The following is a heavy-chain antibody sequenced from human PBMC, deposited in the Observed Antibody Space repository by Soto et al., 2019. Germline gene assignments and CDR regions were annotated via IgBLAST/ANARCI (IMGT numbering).Heavy chain of an antibody. CDR1: GYSFTTYW. CDR3: AREKSDLELFNWLDP. Sequence: DVQLAQSGAEVKKPGEYLRINCEASGYSFTTYWISWVRQMPGKGLEWMGAIDPRDSYTKYSPSFQGHVTISVDKSISTAYLQWNSLKASDTAIYYCAREKSDLELFNWLDPWGQGTLVTVSS. D-gene: IGHD1-7*01. CDR2: IDPRDSYT. V-gene: IGHV5-10-1*03. J-gene: IGHJ5*02.